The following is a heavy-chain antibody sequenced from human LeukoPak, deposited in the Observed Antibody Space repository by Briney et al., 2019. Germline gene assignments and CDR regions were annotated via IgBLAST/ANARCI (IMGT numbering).Heavy chain of an antibody. CDR2: IIPLFGTP. CDR1: GGTFSSYA. D-gene: IGHD2-2*01. Sequence: SVKVSCKASGGTFSSYAIGWVRQAPGQGLEWMGGIIPLFGTPNYAQKFQGRVTITADESTSTVCMELSSLRSEDTAIYYCAISRTDCSSTSCYYYGLDVWGQGTTVTVSS. J-gene: IGHJ6*02. CDR3: AISRTDCSSTSCYYYGLDV. V-gene: IGHV1-69*13.